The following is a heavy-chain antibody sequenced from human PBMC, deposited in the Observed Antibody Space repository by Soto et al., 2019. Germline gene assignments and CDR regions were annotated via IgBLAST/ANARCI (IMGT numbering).Heavy chain of an antibody. CDR1: GGYMISYY. CDR3: ARRIVATDTFDY. CDR2: IYYAGST. Sequence: QVRLQESGPGLVKPSETLSLTCTVSGGYMISYYWSWIRQPPGRGLEWLGFIYYAGSTKYNPSINGRVTLYVATSTSYFSLTVTSVTAADMAVYDCARRIVATDTFDYWGQGTLVTVSS. J-gene: IGHJ4*02. V-gene: IGHV4-59*08. D-gene: IGHD5-12*01.